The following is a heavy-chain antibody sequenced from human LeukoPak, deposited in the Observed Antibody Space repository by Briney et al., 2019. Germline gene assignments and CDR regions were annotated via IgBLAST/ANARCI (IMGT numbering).Heavy chain of an antibody. CDR1: GGSISSYY. CDR3: ARLVGATSNFDY. CDR2: IYYSGST. V-gene: IGHV4-59*01. J-gene: IGHJ4*02. Sequence: PSETLSLTCTVSGGSISSYYWSWIRQPPGKGLEWIGYIYYSGSTNYSPSLKSRVTISVDTSKNQFSLKVSSVTAADTAVYYCARLVGATSNFDYWGQGTLVTVSS. D-gene: IGHD1-26*01.